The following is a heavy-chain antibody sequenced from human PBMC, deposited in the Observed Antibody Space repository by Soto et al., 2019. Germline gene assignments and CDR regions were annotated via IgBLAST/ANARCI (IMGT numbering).Heavy chain of an antibody. V-gene: IGHV3-21*01. J-gene: IGHJ6*02. CDR1: GFTFSSYS. Sequence: PGGSLSLSCPASGFTFSSYSMNWVRQAPGKGLEWGSSISSSSSYIYYADSVKGRFTISRDNAKNSLYLQVNSLRAEDTAVYFCARGVDIVATMPLNGMDVWGQGTTVTVSS. CDR3: ARGVDIVATMPLNGMDV. CDR2: ISSSSSYI. D-gene: IGHD5-12*01.